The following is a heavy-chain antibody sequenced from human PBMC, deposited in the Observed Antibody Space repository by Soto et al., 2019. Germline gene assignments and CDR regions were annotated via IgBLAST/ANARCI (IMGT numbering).Heavy chain of an antibody. CDR1: GGPIKTGDYY. Sequence: PSETLSLTCNVSGGPIKTGDYYWNWIRQPPGKGLEWIGYVFYSGATNYSPSLKSRAAISMDTSKNQFSLSLTSVTAADTAVYDCSRAGFSYGHIPSWCQGSRVT. CDR3: SRAGFSYGHIPS. CDR2: VFYSGAT. V-gene: IGHV4-30-4*01. J-gene: IGHJ5*02. D-gene: IGHD3-10*01.